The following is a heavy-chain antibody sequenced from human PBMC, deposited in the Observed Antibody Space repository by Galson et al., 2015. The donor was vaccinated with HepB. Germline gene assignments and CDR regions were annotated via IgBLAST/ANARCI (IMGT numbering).Heavy chain of an antibody. Sequence: TLSLTCAVSGGSISSGGYSWSWIRQPPGKGLEWIGYIYHSGSTYYNPSLKSRVTISVDRSKNQFSLKLSSVTAADTAVYYCARGDSSGWFASFDPWGQGTLVTVSS. J-gene: IGHJ5*02. CDR1: GGSISSGGYS. D-gene: IGHD6-19*01. V-gene: IGHV4-30-2*01. CDR3: ARGDSSGWFASFDP. CDR2: IYHSGST.